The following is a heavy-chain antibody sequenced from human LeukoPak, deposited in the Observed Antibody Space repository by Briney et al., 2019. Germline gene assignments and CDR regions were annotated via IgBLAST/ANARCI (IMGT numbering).Heavy chain of an antibody. V-gene: IGHV3-64*01. Sequence: PGGSLSLFCAASGFPFSRSAMLWVRQAPGRGLESVSAISSNGGTTYYAHSVKGRFTVSRDNSKNTLYLQMGSLRAGDRAVYYCARGYSYGYLDYWGQGTLVTVSS. CDR1: GFPFSRSA. J-gene: IGHJ4*02. CDR2: ISSNGGTT. CDR3: ARGYSYGYLDY. D-gene: IGHD5-18*01.